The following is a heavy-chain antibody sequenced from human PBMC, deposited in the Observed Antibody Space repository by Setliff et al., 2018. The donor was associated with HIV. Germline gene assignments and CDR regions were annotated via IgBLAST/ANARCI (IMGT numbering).Heavy chain of an antibody. D-gene: IGHD1-26*01. J-gene: IGHJ4*02. CDR3: AKDRVVGANYLHYFDF. CDR1: GFTFSTYA. V-gene: IGHV3-30*04. CDR2: ISYDGSYK. Sequence: LRLSCAASGFTFSTYAIHWVRQAPGKGLEWVAIISYDGSYKFYADSVRGRFTISRDNSKNTLYLQMNSLKTEYTAVYYCAKDRVVGANYLHYFDFWGQGTLVTVSS.